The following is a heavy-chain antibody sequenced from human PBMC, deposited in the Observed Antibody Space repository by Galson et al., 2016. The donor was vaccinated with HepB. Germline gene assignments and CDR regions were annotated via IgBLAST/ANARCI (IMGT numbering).Heavy chain of an antibody. Sequence: SLRLSCAASGFTFGDYAMSWFRQAPGMGLEWVGFIRSKTYGATTEYAASVTGRFSISRDDSNSIAYLQMNSLKTEDTAVYYCSRATKLYYYDSSGYGYWGQGTLVTVSS. J-gene: IGHJ4*02. V-gene: IGHV3-49*03. CDR3: SRATKLYYYDSSGYGY. D-gene: IGHD3-22*01. CDR2: IRSKTYGATT. CDR1: GFTFGDYA.